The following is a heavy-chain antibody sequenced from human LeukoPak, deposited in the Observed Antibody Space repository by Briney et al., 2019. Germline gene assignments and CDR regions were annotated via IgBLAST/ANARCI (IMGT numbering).Heavy chain of an antibody. D-gene: IGHD3-3*01. J-gene: IGHJ4*02. V-gene: IGHV3-23*01. CDR1: GLTFSSYA. CDR3: AKSGMTWSGYYEYYFDY. CDR2: ISGSGGST. Sequence: GGSLRLSCAASGLTFSSYAMSWVRQAPGKGLEWVSAISGSGGSTYYADSVKGRFTISRDNSKNTLYLQMNSLRAEDTAVYYCAKSGMTWSGYYEYYFDYWGQGTLVTVSS.